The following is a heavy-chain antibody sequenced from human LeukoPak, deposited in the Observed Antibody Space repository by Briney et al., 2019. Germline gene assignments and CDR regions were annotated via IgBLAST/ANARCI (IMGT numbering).Heavy chain of an antibody. Sequence: SETLSLTCTVSGGSISSGSYYWSWIRQPAGRGLEWIGRIYTSGSTNYNPSLKSRVTISVDTSKNQFSLKLSSVTAADTAVYYCARDGTIVGATTSWGQGTLVTVSS. V-gene: IGHV4-61*02. D-gene: IGHD1-26*01. CDR3: ARDGTIVGATTS. CDR2: IYTSGST. J-gene: IGHJ5*02. CDR1: GGSISSGSYY.